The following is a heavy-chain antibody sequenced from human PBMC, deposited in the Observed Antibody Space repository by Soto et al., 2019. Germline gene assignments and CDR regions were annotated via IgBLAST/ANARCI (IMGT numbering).Heavy chain of an antibody. Sequence: SETLSLTCAVYGGSFSGYYWSWIRQPPGKGLEWIGEINHSGSTNYNPSLKSRVTISVDTSKNQFSLKLSSVTAADTAVYYCATIAAAGGNDAFDIWGQGTMVTVSS. J-gene: IGHJ3*02. D-gene: IGHD6-13*01. CDR2: INHSGST. V-gene: IGHV4-34*01. CDR1: GGSFSGYY. CDR3: ATIAAAGGNDAFDI.